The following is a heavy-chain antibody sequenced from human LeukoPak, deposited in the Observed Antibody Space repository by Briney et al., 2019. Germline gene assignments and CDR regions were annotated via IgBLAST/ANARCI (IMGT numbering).Heavy chain of an antibody. CDR3: ARERESGGEGHSSSWYRDYYYGMDV. V-gene: IGHV4-30-2*01. D-gene: IGHD6-13*01. CDR1: GGSISSGGYS. Sequence: SQTLSLTCAVSGGSISSGGYSWSWIRQPPGKGLEWIGYIYHSGSTNYNPSLKSRVTISVGTSKNQFSLKLSSVTAADTAVYYCARERESGGEGHSSSWYRDYYYGMDVWGQGTTVTVSS. J-gene: IGHJ6*02. CDR2: IYHSGST.